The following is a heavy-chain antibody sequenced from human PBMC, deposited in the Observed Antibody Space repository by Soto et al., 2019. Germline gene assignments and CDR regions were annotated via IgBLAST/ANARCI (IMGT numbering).Heavy chain of an antibody. CDR3: AREGHRPAAAVTFRGFYGMDV. J-gene: IGHJ6*02. CDR2: INPTAGDT. CDR1: GYNFTNYS. D-gene: IGHD6-13*01. Sequence: QVQLVASGAEVKKPGASVKVSCKASGYNFTNYSIHWVRQAPGQGLEWMGIINPTAGDTNSAQKCRGRLTMTRDTATSTVYMDLSGLKADDTAVYYCAREGHRPAAAVTFRGFYGMDVWGQGTTVTVSS. V-gene: IGHV1-46*01.